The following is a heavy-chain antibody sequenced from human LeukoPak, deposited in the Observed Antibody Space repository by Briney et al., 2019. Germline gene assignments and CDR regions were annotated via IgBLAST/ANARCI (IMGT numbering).Heavy chain of an antibody. V-gene: IGHV4-39*01. J-gene: IGHJ4*02. CDR1: GDSINNSPYY. CDR2: IFYSGRT. Sequence: PSETLSLTCTVSGDSINNSPYYWAWIRQPPGKGLEWIGTIFYSGRTFYNPSLKSRVTVSVDTSSNQFSLILTSVTAADTAVYYCARHREYGDPPLDSWGQGTLVTVSS. CDR3: ARHREYGDPPLDS. D-gene: IGHD4-17*01.